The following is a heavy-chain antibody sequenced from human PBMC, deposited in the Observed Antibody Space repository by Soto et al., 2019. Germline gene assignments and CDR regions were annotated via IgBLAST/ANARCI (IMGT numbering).Heavy chain of an antibody. Sequence: KGLEWIGEINHSGSTNYNPSLKSRVTISVDTSKNQFSLKLSSATAADAAVYYCFFFQAEDGIRDKLPGSAFLLNRSSDL. J-gene: IGHJ2*01. V-gene: IGHV4-34*03. CDR3: FFFQAEDGIRDKLPGSAFLLNRSSDL. D-gene: IGHD2-15*01. CDR2: INHSGST.